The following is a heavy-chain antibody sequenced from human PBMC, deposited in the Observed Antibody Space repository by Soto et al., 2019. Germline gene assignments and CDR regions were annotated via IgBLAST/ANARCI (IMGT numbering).Heavy chain of an antibody. D-gene: IGHD2-2*01. CDR2: ISSSSSYI. V-gene: IGHV3-21*01. CDR1: GFTFSSYS. CDR3: ARGRDIVVVAAGLRGPS. J-gene: IGHJ4*02. Sequence: EVQLVESGGGLVKPGGSLRLSCAASGFTFSSYSMNWVRQAPGKGLEWVSTISSSSSYIYYADSVKGRFTISRDNAKNALYLQMNSLRAEDTSVYYSARGRDIVVVAAGLRGPSWGQGTLVTVSS.